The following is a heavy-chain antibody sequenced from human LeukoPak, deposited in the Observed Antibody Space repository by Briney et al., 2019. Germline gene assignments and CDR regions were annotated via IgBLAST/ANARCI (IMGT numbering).Heavy chain of an antibody. Sequence: GGSLRLSCAASGFTFSSYAMSWVRQAPGKGLEWVSAISGSGGSTYYADSVKGRFTISGDNSKNTLYLQMNSLRAEDTAVYYCAKDMGDCSSTSCYTSFDYWGQGTLVTVSS. CDR1: GFTFSSYA. V-gene: IGHV3-23*01. D-gene: IGHD2-2*02. J-gene: IGHJ4*02. CDR2: ISGSGGST. CDR3: AKDMGDCSSTSCYTSFDY.